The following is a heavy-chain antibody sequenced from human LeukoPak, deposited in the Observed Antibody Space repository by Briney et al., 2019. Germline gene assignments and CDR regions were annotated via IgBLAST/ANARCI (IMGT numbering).Heavy chain of an antibody. CDR2: IYYSGST. CDR3: ARVTYDFWSGYQYYFDY. D-gene: IGHD3-3*01. CDR1: GGCISSYY. J-gene: IGHJ4*02. V-gene: IGHV4-39*07. Sequence: SETLSLTCTVSGGCISSYYWSRIRQPPGKGLEWIGSIYYSGSTYYNPSLKSRVTISVDTYKNQFSLKLSSVTAADTAVYYCARVTYDFWSGYQYYFDYWGQGTLVTVSS.